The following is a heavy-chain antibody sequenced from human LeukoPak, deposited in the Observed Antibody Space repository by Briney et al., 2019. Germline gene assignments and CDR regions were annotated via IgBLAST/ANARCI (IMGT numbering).Heavy chain of an antibody. J-gene: IGHJ4*02. CDR3: ARDGAAGYGQYTSSWFGYADS. V-gene: IGHV1-46*01. Sequence: ASVKASCKASGYTFTGYYMHWVRQAPGQGLEWMGIINPSGGGTTYAQKFQGRVTMTRDTSTSAVYMELSSLRSEDTAAYYCARDGAAGYGQYTSSWFGYADSWGQGTLVTVSS. CDR2: INPSGGGT. CDR1: GYTFTGYY. D-gene: IGHD6-13*01.